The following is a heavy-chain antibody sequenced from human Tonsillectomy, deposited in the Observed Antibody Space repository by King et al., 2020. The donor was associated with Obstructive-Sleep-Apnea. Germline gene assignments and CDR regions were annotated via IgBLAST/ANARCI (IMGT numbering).Heavy chain of an antibody. Sequence: QVQLVESGGGVVQPGRSLRLSCAASGFTFSSYGMHWVRQAPGKGLEWVAVIWYDGSNKYYADSVKGRFTISRDNSKNTLYLQMNSLRAEDTAVYYCARDSLDYYGSGNWYFDLWGRGTLVTVSS. CDR1: GFTFSSYG. J-gene: IGHJ2*01. V-gene: IGHV3-33*01. CDR3: ARDSLDYYGSGNWYFDL. CDR2: IWYDGSNK. D-gene: IGHD3-10*01.